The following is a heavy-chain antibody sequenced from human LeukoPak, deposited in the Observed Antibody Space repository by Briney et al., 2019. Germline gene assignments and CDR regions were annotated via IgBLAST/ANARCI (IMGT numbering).Heavy chain of an antibody. V-gene: IGHV4-4*02. J-gene: IGHJ2*01. CDR2: IYHSGST. D-gene: IGHD2-2*01. CDR3: ARGQPWSPRWAPARYFDL. Sequence: SETLSLTCAVSGGSISSYNWWSWVRQPPGKGLEWIGEIYHSGSTNYNPSLKSRVTISVDTSKNQFSLKLSSVTAADTAVYYCARGQPWSPRWAPARYFDLWGRGTLVTVSS. CDR1: GGSISSYNW.